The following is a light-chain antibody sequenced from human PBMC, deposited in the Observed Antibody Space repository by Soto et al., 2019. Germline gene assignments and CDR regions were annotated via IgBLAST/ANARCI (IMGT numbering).Light chain of an antibody. CDR2: DAS. CDR1: QDISNY. V-gene: IGKV1-33*01. Sequence: DIQMTPSPSSLSAAGGDRVTITCQASQDISNYLNWYKQKPGKAPKLLIYDASNLETGVPSRFSGSGSGTDFTVTISSLQPEDIETYYCQRYDNLPFGGGTKVELK. J-gene: IGKJ4*01. CDR3: QRYDNLP.